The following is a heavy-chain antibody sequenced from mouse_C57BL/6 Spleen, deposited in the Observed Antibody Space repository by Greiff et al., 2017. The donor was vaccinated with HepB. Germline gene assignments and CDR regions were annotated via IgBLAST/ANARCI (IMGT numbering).Heavy chain of an antibody. CDR3: AREIVTTLYFDY. Sequence: EVKLMESGGGLVKPGGSLKLSCAASGFTFSSYAMSWVRQTPEKRLEWVATISDGGSYTYYPDNVKGRFTISRDNAKNNLYLQMSHLKSEDTAMYYCAREIVTTLYFDYWGQGTTLTVSS. V-gene: IGHV5-4*01. D-gene: IGHD2-5*01. CDR1: GFTFSSYA. J-gene: IGHJ2*01. CDR2: ISDGGSYT.